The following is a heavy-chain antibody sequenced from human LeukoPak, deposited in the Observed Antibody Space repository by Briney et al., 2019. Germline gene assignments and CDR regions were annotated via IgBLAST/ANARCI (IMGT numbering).Heavy chain of an antibody. V-gene: IGHV3-9*01. CDR1: VFTFDDYA. Sequence: GGCLRLSCAASVFTFDDYAMHWVRQAPWKGLEWVSGISWNSGSIGYADSVKGRFTISRDNAKNSLYLQMNSLRAEDTALYYCAKATYDSSGLDYWGQGTLVTVSS. CDR2: ISWNSGSI. CDR3: AKATYDSSGLDY. J-gene: IGHJ4*02. D-gene: IGHD3-22*01.